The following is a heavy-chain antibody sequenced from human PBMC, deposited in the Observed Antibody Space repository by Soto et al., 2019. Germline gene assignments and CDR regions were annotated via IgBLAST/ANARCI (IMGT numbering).Heavy chain of an antibody. V-gene: IGHV1-18*01. D-gene: IGHD1-26*01. CDR2: ISAYNGNT. J-gene: IGHJ5*02. CDR1: GYTFTSYG. CDR3: ARASGSSYWFDP. Sequence: QVQLLQSGAEVKRPGASVKVSCRASGYTFTSYGLSWVRQAPGQGLEWVGWISAYNGNTNYAQKLQGRVTTTTDTSASTADTVVRSLRSDDTAVYYCARASGSSYWFDPWGQGTLVTVSS.